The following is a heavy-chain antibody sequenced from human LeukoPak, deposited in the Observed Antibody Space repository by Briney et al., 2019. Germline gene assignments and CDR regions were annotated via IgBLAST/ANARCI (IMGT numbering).Heavy chain of an antibody. CDR2: VVGNGGTT. J-gene: IGHJ4*02. CDR1: GFTFTTYT. V-gene: IGHV3-64*01. CDR3: ARERAFYYFDY. Sequence: GGSLRLSCAASGFTFTTYTIHWVRQAPGQGLEYVSAVVGNGGTTYYANSVKGRFTISRDNSKNTVYLQMGSLRAEDTAVYYCARERAFYYFDYWGQGALVTVSS.